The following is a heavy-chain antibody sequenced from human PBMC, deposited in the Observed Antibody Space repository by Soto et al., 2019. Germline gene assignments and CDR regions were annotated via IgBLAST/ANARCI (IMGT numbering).Heavy chain of an antibody. Sequence: QVQLVESGGGVVQPGRSLRLSCAVSGFTFSSYGMHWVRQAPGKGLEWVAVIWYDGSNKYYADSVKGRFTISRDNSKNTLYRQMNSLRAEDTAVYYCARVRWPRDYYYYGMDVWGQGTTVTVSS. CDR2: IWYDGSNK. D-gene: IGHD4-17*01. V-gene: IGHV3-33*01. CDR3: ARVRWPRDYYYYGMDV. J-gene: IGHJ6*02. CDR1: GFTFSSYG.